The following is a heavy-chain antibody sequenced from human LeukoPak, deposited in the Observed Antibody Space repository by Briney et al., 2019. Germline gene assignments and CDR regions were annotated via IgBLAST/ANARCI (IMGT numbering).Heavy chain of an antibody. CDR3: ARVLVLVAGRRDRSLVAFDI. Sequence: KTSQTLSLTCTVSGGSITSGGYYWSWIRQLPGKGLEWIGYTHYSGSNYYNPSLKGRASLSVDTSKNQLSLKLYSVTAADTAVYYCARVLVLVAGRRDRSLVAFDIWGQGTMVTVS. CDR1: GGSITSGGYY. J-gene: IGHJ3*02. V-gene: IGHV4-31*03. D-gene: IGHD3-3*01. CDR2: THYSGSN.